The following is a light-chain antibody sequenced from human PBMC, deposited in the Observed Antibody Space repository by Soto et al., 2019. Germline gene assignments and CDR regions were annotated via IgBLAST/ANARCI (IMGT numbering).Light chain of an antibody. Sequence: DIQMTQAPSTLSASVGLRVTITCRASQSISSWLAWYQQKPGKAPKLLIYKASSLESGVASRFSGSGSWTEFTLTISSLQPDDFATYYCQQYYGYSRTFGGGPKVEIK. CDR1: QSISSW. CDR3: QQYYGYSRT. J-gene: IGKJ4*02. CDR2: KAS. V-gene: IGKV1-5*03.